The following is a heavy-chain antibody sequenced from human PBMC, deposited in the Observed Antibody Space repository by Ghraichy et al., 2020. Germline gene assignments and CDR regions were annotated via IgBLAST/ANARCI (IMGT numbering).Heavy chain of an antibody. CDR1: GGSISSYY. CDR2: IYYSGST. J-gene: IGHJ4*02. Sequence: SETLSLTCTVSGGSISSYYWSWIRQPPGKGLEWIGYIYYSGSTNYNPSLKSRVTISVDTSKNQFSLKLSSVTAADTAVYYCGRVGEWELPFDYWGQGTLVTVSS. D-gene: IGHD1-26*01. V-gene: IGHV4-59*01. CDR3: GRVGEWELPFDY.